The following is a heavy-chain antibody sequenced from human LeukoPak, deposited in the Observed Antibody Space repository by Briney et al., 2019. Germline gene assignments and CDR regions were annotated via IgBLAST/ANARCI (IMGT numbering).Heavy chain of an antibody. Sequence: GGSLRLSCAASGFTFSSYSMNWVRQAPGKGLEWVSYISSSSSTIYYADSVKGRFTISRDNAKNSLYLQMNRLRDEDTAVYYCARDRGYDFWSGYYGFDYWGQGTLVTVSS. CDR2: ISSSSSTI. CDR1: GFTFSSYS. J-gene: IGHJ4*02. V-gene: IGHV3-48*02. CDR3: ARDRGYDFWSGYYGFDY. D-gene: IGHD3-3*01.